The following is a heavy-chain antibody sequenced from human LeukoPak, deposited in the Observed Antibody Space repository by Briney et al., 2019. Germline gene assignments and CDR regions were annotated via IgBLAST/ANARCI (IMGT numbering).Heavy chain of an antibody. CDR2: ISGSGGST. D-gene: IGHD3-22*01. Sequence: PGGSLRLSCAASGFTFSSYAMSWVRQAPGKGLEWVSAISGSGGSTYYADSVKGRFTISRDNPRNTLYMQMNSLRDEDTAVYYCAIMHGYYDGSGYWVQWGQGTLVTVSS. CDR3: AIMHGYYDGSGYWVQ. J-gene: IGHJ1*01. CDR1: GFTFSSYA. V-gene: IGHV3-23*01.